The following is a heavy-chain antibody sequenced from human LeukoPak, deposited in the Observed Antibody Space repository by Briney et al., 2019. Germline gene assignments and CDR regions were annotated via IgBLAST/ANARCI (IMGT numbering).Heavy chain of an antibody. V-gene: IGHV4-39*07. D-gene: IGHD2-15*01. CDR3: ARESGVVAATSERPYYFDY. CDR1: GGSISSSSYY. J-gene: IGHJ4*02. CDR2: IYYSGST. Sequence: SSETLSLTCTVSGGSISSSSYYWGWIRQPPGKGLEWIGSIYYSGSTYYNPSLKSRVTISVDTSKNQFSLKLSSVTAADTAVYYCARESGVVAATSERPYYFDYWGQGTLVTVSS.